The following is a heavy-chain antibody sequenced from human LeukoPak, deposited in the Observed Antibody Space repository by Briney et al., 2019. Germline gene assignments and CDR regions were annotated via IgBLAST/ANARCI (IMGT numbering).Heavy chain of an antibody. Sequence: GGSLRLSCAASGFTFSSYAMHWVRQAPGKGLEWGAVISYDGSNKYYADSVKGRFTISRDNSKNTLYLQMNSLRAEDTAVYYCAREGLGYDSSGYGPGGFDYWGQGTLVTVSS. J-gene: IGHJ4*02. CDR2: ISYDGSNK. CDR3: AREGLGYDSSGYGPGGFDY. CDR1: GFTFSSYA. V-gene: IGHV3-30*04. D-gene: IGHD3-22*01.